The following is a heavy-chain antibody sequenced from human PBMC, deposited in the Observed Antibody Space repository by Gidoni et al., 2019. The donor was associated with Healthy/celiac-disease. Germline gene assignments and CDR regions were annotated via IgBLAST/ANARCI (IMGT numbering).Heavy chain of an antibody. J-gene: IGHJ4*02. V-gene: IGHV1-3*01. Sequence: QVQLVQSGAEVKKPGASVKVSCKASGSTFTSYAMHWVRQAHGQRLEWMGWINAGNGNKKDSQKFQGRVTITRDTSESKDYMELSSLRSEETAVYYCARTSKNIVVVPAVDWGQGTLVTVSS. CDR1: GSTFTSYA. CDR2: INAGNGNK. CDR3: ARTSKNIVVVPAVD. D-gene: IGHD2-2*01.